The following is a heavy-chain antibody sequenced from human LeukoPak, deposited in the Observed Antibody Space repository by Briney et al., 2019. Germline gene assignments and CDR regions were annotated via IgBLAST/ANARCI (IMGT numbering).Heavy chain of an antibody. CDR1: GFTFTRYY. V-gene: IGHV1-46*01. D-gene: IGHD3-10*01. J-gene: IGHJ4*02. CDR2: INPSGGST. Sequence: ASVKVSCKPCGFTFTRYYMYWGRESPGQGLEWRGIINPSGGSTSYAQKFQGRVTMTRDTRTSTVYMELSSLRSEETAVYYCARDPPGYYGSGYYFDYWGQGTLVTVSS. CDR3: ARDPPGYYGSGYYFDY.